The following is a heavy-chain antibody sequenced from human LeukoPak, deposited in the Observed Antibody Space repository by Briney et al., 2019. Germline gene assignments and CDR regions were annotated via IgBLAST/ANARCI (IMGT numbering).Heavy chain of an antibody. V-gene: IGHV4-38-2*01. D-gene: IGHD3-22*01. J-gene: IGHJ4*02. Sequence: PSETLSLTCAVSGYSISSGYYWGWIRQSPEKGLEWIGSIYHSGTTYYNPSLKSRVTISIDTSKNQFSLNLNSVTAADTAVYYCSLKYYYYSSGYFYVDQWGQGILVTVSS. CDR3: SLKYYYYSSGYFYVDQ. CDR1: GYSISSGYY. CDR2: IYHSGTT.